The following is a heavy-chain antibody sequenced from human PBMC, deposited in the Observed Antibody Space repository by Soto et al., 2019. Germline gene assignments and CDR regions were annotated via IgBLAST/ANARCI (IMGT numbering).Heavy chain of an antibody. J-gene: IGHJ3*02. CDR1: GFTFSDYY. CDR3: ARSLAYDAFDI. D-gene: IGHD3-3*02. V-gene: IGHV3-11*01. Sequence: QVQLVESGGGLVKPGGSLRLSCAASGFTFSDYYMSWIRQAPGTGLEWVAYISSSGSTIYYADSVKGRFTISRDNAKNSLYLQMNSRRADDTAVYYCARSLAYDAFDIWGQGTTVTVSS. CDR2: ISSSGSTI.